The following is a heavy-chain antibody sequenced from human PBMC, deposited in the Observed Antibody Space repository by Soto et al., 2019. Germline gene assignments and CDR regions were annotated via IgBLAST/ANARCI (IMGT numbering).Heavy chain of an antibody. Sequence: PSETLSLTCAVYGGFLSESYWTWIRQPPGKGLEWIGEINHVGGTNYNPSLKSRVTMSVDTSQNQFSLRLISVTAADTAMYYCAREGYNCSGGSCNEAVYYFDYWGQGTLVTVSS. CDR3: AREGYNCSGGSCNEAVYYFDY. CDR1: GGFLSESY. J-gene: IGHJ4*02. D-gene: IGHD2-15*01. CDR2: INHVGGT. V-gene: IGHV4-34*01.